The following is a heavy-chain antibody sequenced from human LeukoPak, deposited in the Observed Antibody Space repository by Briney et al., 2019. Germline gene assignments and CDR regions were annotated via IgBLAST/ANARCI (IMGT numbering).Heavy chain of an antibody. J-gene: IGHJ4*02. V-gene: IGHV3-11*06. CDR2: ISSSSSYT. D-gene: IGHD2-15*01. CDR1: GFTFSDYY. CDR3: ARDRDCSGGSCYSVGFDY. Sequence: GGSLRLSCAASGFTFSDYYMSWIRQAPGKGLEWVSYISSSSSYTNCADSVKGRFTISRDNAKNSLYLQMNSLGAEDTAVYYCARDRDCSGGSCYSVGFDYWGQGTLVTVSS.